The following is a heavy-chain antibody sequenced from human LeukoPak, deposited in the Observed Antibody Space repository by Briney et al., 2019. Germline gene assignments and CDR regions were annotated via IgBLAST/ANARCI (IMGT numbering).Heavy chain of an antibody. CDR1: GGSISNYY. CDR3: ARHPGKYRPFDY. J-gene: IGHJ4*02. CDR2: IYYSGST. D-gene: IGHD2-2*01. Sequence: SETLSLTCTVSGGSISNYYWSWIRQPPGKGLEWIGYIYYSGSTNYTPSLKSRVTISVDTSKNQFSLKLSSVTAAATAVYYCARHPGKYRPFDYWGQGTLVTVSS. V-gene: IGHV4-59*08.